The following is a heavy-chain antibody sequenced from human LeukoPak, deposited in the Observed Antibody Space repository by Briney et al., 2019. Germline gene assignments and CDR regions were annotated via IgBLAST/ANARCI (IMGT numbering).Heavy chain of an antibody. D-gene: IGHD3-22*01. CDR3: ARDPYYDSSGYPIDY. J-gene: IGHJ4*02. Sequence: GASVKVSRKASGYTFTGYYMHWVRQAPGQGLEWMGRINPNSGGTNYAQKFQGRVTMTRDTSISTAYMELSRLRSDDTAVYYCARDPYYDSSGYPIDYWGQGTLVTVSS. V-gene: IGHV1-2*06. CDR1: GYTFTGYY. CDR2: INPNSGGT.